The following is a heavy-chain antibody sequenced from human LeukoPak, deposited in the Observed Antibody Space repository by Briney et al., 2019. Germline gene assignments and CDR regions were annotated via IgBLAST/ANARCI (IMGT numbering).Heavy chain of an antibody. J-gene: IGHJ3*02. V-gene: IGHV1-18*04. CDR1: GYTFTSYG. Sequence: GASVKVSCQASGYTFTSYGISWVRQAPGQALEWVGWISAYNGNTNYAQKLQGRVTMTTDTSTSTAYMELRSLRSDDTAVYYCARVSTYYDILTGYLDAFDIWGQGTMVTVSS. D-gene: IGHD3-9*01. CDR2: ISAYNGNT. CDR3: ARVSTYYDILTGYLDAFDI.